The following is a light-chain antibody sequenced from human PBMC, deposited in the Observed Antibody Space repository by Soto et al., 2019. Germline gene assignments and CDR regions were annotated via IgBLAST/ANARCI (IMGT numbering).Light chain of an antibody. CDR3: QHYPKSPPSP. Sequence: EIVLTQSPGTLSLSPGERATLSCWASQSVSNELAWYQQKAGQAPRLLIYSASSRATGIPDRFSGRGSGTDFALTISRLEPEDFAVYYCQHYPKSPPSPSGQGAKLEI. V-gene: IGKV3-20*01. CDR1: QSVSNE. CDR2: SAS. J-gene: IGKJ2*01.